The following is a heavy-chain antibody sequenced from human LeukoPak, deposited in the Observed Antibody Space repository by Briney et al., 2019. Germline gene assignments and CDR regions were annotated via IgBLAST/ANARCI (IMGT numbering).Heavy chain of an antibody. D-gene: IGHD1-1*01. CDR3: AREVGTGDPVYYYYGMDV. CDR1: GGSISSYY. J-gene: IGHJ6*02. CDR2: IYYSGST. Sequence: SETLSLTRTVSGGSISSYYWSWIRQPPGKGLEWIGYIYYSGSTNYNPSLKSRVTISVDTSKNQFSLKLSSVTAADTAVYYCAREVGTGDPVYYYYGMDVWGQGTTVTVSS. V-gene: IGHV4-59*01.